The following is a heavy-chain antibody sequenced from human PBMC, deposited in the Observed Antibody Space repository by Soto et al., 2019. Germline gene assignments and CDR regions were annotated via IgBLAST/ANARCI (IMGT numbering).Heavy chain of an antibody. CDR3: ARVRDGYNYLFYFDS. D-gene: IGHD5-12*01. CDR2: IYDSGNT. Sequence: HVQLQESGPGLVKPSETLSLTCTVSGGSINTYYWSWIRQPPGKGLEWIGYIYDSGNTNSNPSLNSRVSISLDTSKNQFSLKLRSVTAADTAVYYCARVRDGYNYLFYFDSWGQGTLVTVPS. V-gene: IGHV4-59*01. J-gene: IGHJ4*02. CDR1: GGSINTYY.